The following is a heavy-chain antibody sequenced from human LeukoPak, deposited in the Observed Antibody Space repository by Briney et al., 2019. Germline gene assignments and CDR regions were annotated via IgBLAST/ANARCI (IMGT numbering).Heavy chain of an antibody. CDR3: ARGHECSSTSCSEFYYYYYMDA. Sequence: PSETLSLTCAVYGGSFSGYYWSWIRQPPGKGLEWIGEINHSGSTNYNPSLKSRVTISVDTSKNQFSLKLSSVTAADTAVYYCARGHECSSTSCSEFYYYYYMDAWGKGTTVTVSS. D-gene: IGHD2-2*01. CDR1: GGSFSGYY. V-gene: IGHV4-34*01. CDR2: INHSGST. J-gene: IGHJ6*03.